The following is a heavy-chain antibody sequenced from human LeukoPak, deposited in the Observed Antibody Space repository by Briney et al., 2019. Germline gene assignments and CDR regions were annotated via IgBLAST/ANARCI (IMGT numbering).Heavy chain of an antibody. Sequence: PGGSLRLSCAASGFTFSSYEMNWVRQAPGKGLEWVSYISSSGSTIYYADSVKGRFTISRDNAKNSLYLQMNSLRAEDTAVYYCARDKRFLVASDFDYWGQGTLVTVSS. CDR2: ISSSGSTI. CDR3: ARDKRFLVASDFDY. CDR1: GFTFSSYE. D-gene: IGHD3-3*01. J-gene: IGHJ4*02. V-gene: IGHV3-48*03.